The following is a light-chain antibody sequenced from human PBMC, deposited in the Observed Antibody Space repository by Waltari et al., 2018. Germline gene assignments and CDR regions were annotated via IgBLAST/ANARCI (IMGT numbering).Light chain of an antibody. CDR1: SSDVGGYNY. Sequence: QSALTQPPSASGSPGQSVTISCTGTSSDVGGYNYVSWYQQHPGKAPKLMIYELSKRPSGVPDRFSGSMSGNTASLTVSGLQAEDEADYYCRSYAGSNNFEVVFGGGTKLTVL. J-gene: IGLJ2*01. V-gene: IGLV2-8*01. CDR3: RSYAGSNNFEVV. CDR2: ELS.